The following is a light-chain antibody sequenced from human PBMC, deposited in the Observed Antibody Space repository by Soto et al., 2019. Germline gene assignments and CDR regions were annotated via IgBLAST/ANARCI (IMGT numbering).Light chain of an antibody. J-gene: IGKJ4*01. V-gene: IGKV1-9*01. CDR3: QQLNSYPRS. Sequence: DIQLTQSPSFLSASVGDRVTITCRASQGISSYLAWYQQKPGKAPKLLIYAASTLQSGVPSRFSGSGSGTEFTLTISSLQPEDFATYNCQQLNSYPRSFGGGPKVDMK. CDR1: QGISSY. CDR2: AAS.